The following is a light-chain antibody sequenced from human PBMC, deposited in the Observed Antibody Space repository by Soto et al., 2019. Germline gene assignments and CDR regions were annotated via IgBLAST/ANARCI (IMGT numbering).Light chain of an antibody. CDR1: QSISSW. V-gene: IGKV1-5*01. Sequence: VSWSPYERFASGGARDSNTCRASQSISSWLAWYQQKPGKAPQLLIYDASTLQSGVPSRYSGSGSGTEFTLTIRNLQPDDFATYYCQQYESYSPWRVGQGTKVDIK. CDR2: DAS. CDR3: QQYESYSPWR. J-gene: IGKJ1*01.